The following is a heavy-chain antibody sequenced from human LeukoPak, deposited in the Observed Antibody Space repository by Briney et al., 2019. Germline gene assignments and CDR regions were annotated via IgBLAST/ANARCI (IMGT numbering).Heavy chain of an antibody. CDR3: ASPATVTAPNDY. V-gene: IGHV3-11*04. J-gene: IGHJ4*02. CDR1: GFTFSDYY. CDR2: ISSSGSTI. D-gene: IGHD4-17*01. Sequence: GGSLRLSCAASGFTFSDYYMSWIRQAPGKGLEWVSYISSSGSTIYYADPVKGRFTISRDNAKNSLYLQMNSLRAEGTAVYYCASPATVTAPNDYWGQGTLVTVSS.